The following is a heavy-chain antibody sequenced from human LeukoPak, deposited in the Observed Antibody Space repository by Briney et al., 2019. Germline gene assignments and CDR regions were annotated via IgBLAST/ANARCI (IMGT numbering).Heavy chain of an antibody. J-gene: IGHJ4*02. CDR2: ISYDGSNK. D-gene: IGHD6-19*01. Sequence: GGSLTLSCAASGFTLSRYGMHWVRQAPGKGVEWVAVISYDGSNKYYGDSVKGRFTISRDNSKNTLYLQMNSLRAEDTAVYYCAKVKRWLAHYFDYWGQGTLVTVSS. V-gene: IGHV3-30*18. CDR3: AKVKRWLAHYFDY. CDR1: GFTLSRYG.